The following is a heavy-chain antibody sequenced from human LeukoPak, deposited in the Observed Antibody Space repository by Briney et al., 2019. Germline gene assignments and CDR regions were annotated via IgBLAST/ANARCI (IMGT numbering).Heavy chain of an antibody. CDR3: AKGTEAAAGVAFWDY. Sequence: GGSLRLSCAASGFTFSSYGMHWVRQAPGKGLEWVAFIRYDGSNKYYAHSVKGRFTISRDNSKNTLYLQMNSLRAEDTAVYYCAKGTEAAAGVAFWDYWGQGTLVTVSS. CDR1: GFTFSSYG. D-gene: IGHD6-13*01. CDR2: IRYDGSNK. V-gene: IGHV3-30*02. J-gene: IGHJ4*02.